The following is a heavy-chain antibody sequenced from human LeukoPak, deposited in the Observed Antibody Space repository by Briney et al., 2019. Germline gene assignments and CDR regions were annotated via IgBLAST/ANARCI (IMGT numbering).Heavy chain of an antibody. D-gene: IGHD2-15*01. J-gene: IGHJ3*02. V-gene: IGHV4-34*01. CDR3: ARGGILGYCSGGSCHDAFDI. Sequence: SETLSLTCAVYGGSFSGYYWSWIRQSPGKGLEWIGEINHSGSTNYNPSLKSRLTISIDTSKNQFSLKLSSVTAADTAVYYCARGGILGYCSGGSCHDAFDIWGQGTMVTVSS. CDR2: INHSGST. CDR1: GGSFSGYY.